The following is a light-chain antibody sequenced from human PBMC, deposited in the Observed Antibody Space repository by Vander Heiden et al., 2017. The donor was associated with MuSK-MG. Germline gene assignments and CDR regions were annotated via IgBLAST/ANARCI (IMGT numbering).Light chain of an antibody. CDR3: SSFKRLTSLYV. CDR1: RSDIGSRNW. Sequence: QSDLTQPASVSGSLGQSITSSCTESRSDIGSRNWVSWYQHHRGKAPQLIIYDVTNRPSGVSSRFSGSNSGNTASLTISGLHAEDEADYYCSSFKRLTSLYVFGTGTKVTVL. CDR2: DVT. J-gene: IGLJ1*01. V-gene: IGLV2-14*03.